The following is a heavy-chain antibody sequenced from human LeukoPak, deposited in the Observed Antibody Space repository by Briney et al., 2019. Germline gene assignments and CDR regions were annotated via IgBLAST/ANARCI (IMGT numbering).Heavy chain of an antibody. CDR3: ARGAYQHPDS. Sequence: ASVKVSCKASGYTFTDFYIHWVRQAPGQGLEWMAKLIPSGGSPSYAQSFQGRVTVTSDTPTSTVHMELSSLRSDDSAVYYCARGAYQHPDSWGQGTLVSVSS. CDR1: GYTFTDFY. V-gene: IGHV1-46*01. D-gene: IGHD2-2*01. CDR2: LIPSGGSP. J-gene: IGHJ4*02.